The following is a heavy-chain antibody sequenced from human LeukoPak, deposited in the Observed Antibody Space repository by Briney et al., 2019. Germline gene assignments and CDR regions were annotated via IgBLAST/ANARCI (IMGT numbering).Heavy chain of an antibody. V-gene: IGHV3-9*01. CDR2: ISWNSGSI. Sequence: GRSLRLSCAASGFTFDDYAMHWVRQAPGKGLEWVSGISWNSGSIGYADSVKGRFTISRDNAKNSLYLQMNSLRAEDTALYYCAKDISRYYYYMDVWGKGTTVTVSS. D-gene: IGHD3-3*02. CDR3: AKDISRYYYYMDV. J-gene: IGHJ6*03. CDR1: GFTFDDYA.